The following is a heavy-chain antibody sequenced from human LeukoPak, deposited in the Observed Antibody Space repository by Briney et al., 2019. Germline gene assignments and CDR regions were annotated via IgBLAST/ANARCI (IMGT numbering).Heavy chain of an antibody. J-gene: IGHJ6*02. CDR1: GGSISSGDYY. CDR2: IYYSGST. CDR3: ARDSDYYYYGMDV. Sequence: PSETLSLTCTVSGGSISSGDYYWSWIRQPPGTGLEWIGYIYYSGSTYYNPSLKSRVTISVDTSKNQFSLKLSPVTAADTAVYYCARDSDYYYYGMDVWGQGTTVTVSS. V-gene: IGHV4-30-4*01.